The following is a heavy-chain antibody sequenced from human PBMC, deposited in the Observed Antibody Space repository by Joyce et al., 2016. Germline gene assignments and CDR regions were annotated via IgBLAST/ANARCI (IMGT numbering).Heavy chain of an antibody. D-gene: IGHD5-24*01. Sequence: QVQLIQSGTEVKEPGASVKISCTVSGATHRGLSIHWGRQDPGKGLEWMGGFDPEDEYLSYAHTFQGRVTMTEDSSTDTAKLELSGLTSDDTAVYRCTILGHRGNYGLDVWGQGTTVSVSS. CDR3: TILGHRGNYGLDV. CDR1: GATHRGLS. V-gene: IGHV1-24*01. J-gene: IGHJ6*02. CDR2: FDPEDEYL.